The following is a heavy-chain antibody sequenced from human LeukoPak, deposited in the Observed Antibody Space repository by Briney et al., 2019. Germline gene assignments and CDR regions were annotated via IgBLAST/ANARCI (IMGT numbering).Heavy chain of an antibody. CDR2: IYYSGST. J-gene: IGHJ4*02. CDR3: ARQICSASVAFDY. V-gene: IGHV4-59*01. Sequence: SETPSPTCTVFGGSLSCYYRDWVRASPRKGLGGIGHIYYSGSTNYNPSLMGRVTILVDASKNQFSLRLTSVTAADTAVYYCARQICSASVAFDYWGQGALVTVSS. D-gene: IGHD6-6*01. CDR1: GGSLSCYY.